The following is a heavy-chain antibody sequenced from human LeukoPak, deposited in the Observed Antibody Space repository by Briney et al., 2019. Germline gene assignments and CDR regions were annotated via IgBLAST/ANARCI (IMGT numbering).Heavy chain of an antibody. Sequence: PGGSLRLSCAASGFTFSGSAMHWVRQASGKGLEWVGRIRSKANSYATAYAASVEGRFTVSRDDSKNTAYLQMNSLKTEDTAVYYCTTLRIYCSGGSCEIDYWGQGTLVTVSS. D-gene: IGHD2-15*01. CDR3: TTLRIYCSGGSCEIDY. V-gene: IGHV3-73*01. J-gene: IGHJ4*02. CDR2: IRSKANSYAT. CDR1: GFTFSGSA.